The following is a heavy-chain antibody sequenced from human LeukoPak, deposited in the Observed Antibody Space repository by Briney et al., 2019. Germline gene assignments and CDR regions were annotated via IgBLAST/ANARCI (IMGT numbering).Heavy chain of an antibody. V-gene: IGHV1-18*01. CDR3: ARDFGYYDSSGYPDY. CDR2: ISAYHGNT. CDR1: GYTFTSYG. Sequence: ASVKVSCKASGYTFTSYGISWVRQAPGQGLEWMGWISAYHGNTKYAQKLQGRVTMTTDTSTSTAYMELRSLRSDDTAVYYCARDFGYYDSSGYPDYWGQGTLVTVSS. J-gene: IGHJ4*02. D-gene: IGHD3-22*01.